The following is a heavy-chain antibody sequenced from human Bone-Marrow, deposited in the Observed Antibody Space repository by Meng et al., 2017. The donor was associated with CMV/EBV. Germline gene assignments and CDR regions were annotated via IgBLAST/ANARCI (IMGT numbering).Heavy chain of an antibody. CDR1: GYTFTSYD. V-gene: IGHV1-8*01. Sequence: ASVKVSCKASGYTFTSYDINWVRQATGQGLEWMGWMNPNSGNTGYAQKFQGRVTMTRNTSISTAYMELSSLRSEDTAVYYCASSQYDILTGYFHYGMDVRGQGTTVTVS. J-gene: IGHJ6*02. D-gene: IGHD3-9*01. CDR2: MNPNSGNT. CDR3: ASSQYDILTGYFHYGMDV.